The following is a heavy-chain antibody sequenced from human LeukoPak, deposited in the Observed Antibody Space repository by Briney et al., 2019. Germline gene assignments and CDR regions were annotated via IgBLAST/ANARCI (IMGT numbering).Heavy chain of an antibody. V-gene: IGHV4-39*01. CDR1: GGSISSSSYY. D-gene: IGHD3-10*02. CDR2: IYYSGST. CDR3: ARHLTSSLFGELTRWFDP. Sequence: SETLSLTCTVSGGSISSSSYYWGWIRQPPGKGLEWIGSIYYSGSTYYNPSLKSRVTISVDTSKNQFFLKLSSVTAADTAVYYCARHLTSSLFGELTRWFDPWGQGTLVTVSS. J-gene: IGHJ5*02.